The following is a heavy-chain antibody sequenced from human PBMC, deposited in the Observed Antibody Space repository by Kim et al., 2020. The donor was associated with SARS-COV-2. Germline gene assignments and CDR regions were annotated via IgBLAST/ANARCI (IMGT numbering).Heavy chain of an antibody. Sequence: GGSLRLSCAASGFTFSSYWMHWVRQAPGKGLVWVSRINSDGSSTSYADSVKGRFTISRDNAKNTLYLQMNSLRSEDTAVYYCARDLGYYYDSSGNGMDVWGQGTTVTVSS. CDR1: GFTFSSYW. CDR2: INSDGSST. D-gene: IGHD3-22*01. J-gene: IGHJ6*02. CDR3: ARDLGYYYDSSGNGMDV. V-gene: IGHV3-74*01.